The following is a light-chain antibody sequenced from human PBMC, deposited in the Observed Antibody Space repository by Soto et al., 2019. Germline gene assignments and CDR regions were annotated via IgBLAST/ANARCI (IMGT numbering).Light chain of an antibody. Sequence: DIQMTQPPSSLPASVGDRISITCRASQSIGTYLSWYQQKPGKAPKLLIYGASNLQSGVPPRFSGSGSETGFTLTISSLQPEDFATYYCQQSYSAPRTFGQGTKVDIK. CDR2: GAS. V-gene: IGKV1-39*01. J-gene: IGKJ2*01. CDR1: QSIGTY. CDR3: QQSYSAPRT.